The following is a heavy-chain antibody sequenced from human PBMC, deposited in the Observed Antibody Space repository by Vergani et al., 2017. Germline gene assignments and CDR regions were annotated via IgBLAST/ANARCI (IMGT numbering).Heavy chain of an antibody. V-gene: IGHV1-2*02. CDR3: ARGHTATILGYYYYGMDV. Sequence: QVQLVQSGAEVKKPGSSVKVSCKASGYTFTGYYMHWVRQAPGQGLEWMGWINPNSGGTNYAQKFQGRVTMTRDTSISTAYMELSRLRSDDTAAYYCARGHTATILGYYYYGMDVWGQGTTVTVSS. D-gene: IGHD5-24*01. J-gene: IGHJ6*02. CDR1: GYTFTGYY. CDR2: INPNSGGT.